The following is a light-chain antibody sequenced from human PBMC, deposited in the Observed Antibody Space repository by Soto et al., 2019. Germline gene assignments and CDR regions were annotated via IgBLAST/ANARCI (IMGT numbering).Light chain of an antibody. CDR2: AAS. Sequence: DIQMTQSPSSLSASVGDRVTITCRASQRISGYLNWFQQKPGKAPKFLIYAASSLQSGVLSRFSGSGSGTDFTLTINSLQPEDFATYYCQQTNSFPYTFGQGTKVEIK. CDR3: QQTNSFPYT. V-gene: IGKV1-39*01. CDR1: QRISGY. J-gene: IGKJ2*01.